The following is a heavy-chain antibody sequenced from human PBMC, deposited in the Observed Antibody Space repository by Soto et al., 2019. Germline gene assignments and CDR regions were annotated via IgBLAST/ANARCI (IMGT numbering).Heavy chain of an antibody. D-gene: IGHD3-10*01. CDR3: ARGIWFGDPLGFVY. J-gene: IGHJ4*02. Sequence: QVQLQESGPGLVKPSETLSLTCTVSGGSISSYYWSWIRQPPGKGLEWIGYIYDSGSTNYNPSLKSRVTISVDTSKNQFSLKLSSVTAADTAVYYCARGIWFGDPLGFVYWGQGTLVTVSS. CDR1: GGSISSYY. CDR2: IYDSGST. V-gene: IGHV4-59*01.